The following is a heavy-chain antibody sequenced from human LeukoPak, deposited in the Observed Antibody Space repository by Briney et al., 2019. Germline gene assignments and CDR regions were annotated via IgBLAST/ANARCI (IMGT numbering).Heavy chain of an antibody. CDR3: AIEHYDMFTGYESPDYYYGMDV. CDR2: INDRVST. D-gene: IGHD3-9*01. CDR1: GGYLRVSY. Sequence: PSETLSLTRALYGGYLRVSYRGSIRLPPGKGLEWIGEINDRVSTNYNPSLKSRVTISVDTSKNQFSLKLSSVTAADTAVYYCAIEHYDMFTGYESPDYYYGMDVWGQGTTVTVSS. J-gene: IGHJ6*02. V-gene: IGHV4-34*01.